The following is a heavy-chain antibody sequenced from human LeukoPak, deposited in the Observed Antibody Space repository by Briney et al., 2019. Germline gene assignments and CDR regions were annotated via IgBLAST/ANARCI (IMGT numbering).Heavy chain of an antibody. CDR3: ARVSGYGYDSSGYYYNWFDP. J-gene: IGHJ5*02. CDR2: INPNSGGT. Sequence: ASVKVSCKASGYTFTGYYMHWVRQAPGQGLEGMGWINPNSGGTNYAQKFQGRVTMTRDTSISTAYMELSRLRSDDTAVYYCARVSGYGYDSSGYYYNWFDPWGQGTLVTVPS. D-gene: IGHD3-22*01. CDR1: GYTFTGYY. V-gene: IGHV1-2*02.